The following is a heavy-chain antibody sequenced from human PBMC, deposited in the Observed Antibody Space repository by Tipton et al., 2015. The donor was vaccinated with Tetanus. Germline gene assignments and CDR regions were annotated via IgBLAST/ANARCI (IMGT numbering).Heavy chain of an antibody. CDR3: ARLREMVSRSGWAFDY. Sequence: TLSLTCIVSGGSLKSSDYYGAWVRQSPLKGLEWIGSVSYSGRTYYNPSLKSRVTMSVDTSKKDFSVSLTSVTAADTAVYYCARLREMVSRSGWAFDYWGQGILVTVAS. CDR1: GGSLKSSDYY. CDR2: VSYSGRT. V-gene: IGHV4-39*02. D-gene: IGHD2-8*01. J-gene: IGHJ4*02.